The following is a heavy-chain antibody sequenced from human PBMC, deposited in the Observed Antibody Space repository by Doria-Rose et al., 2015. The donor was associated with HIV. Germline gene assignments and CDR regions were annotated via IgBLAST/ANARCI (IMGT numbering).Heavy chain of an antibody. J-gene: IGHJ3*01. V-gene: IGHV4-34*01. CDR3: ARGLADVVVGTTGPEEKATISYLRAFQM. CDR2: INHSGKS. Sequence: VQLQGSGAGLFQPSEALSLTCAVYGESFNDYYWTWIRQSPGKGLEWIGEINHSGKSNYNPSLKSRVTILGDTSKKQFSLKVISVTAADTAVYYCARGLADVVVGTTGPEEKATISYLRAFQMWGQGATVSVAS. D-gene: IGHD2-15*01. CDR1: GESFNDYY.